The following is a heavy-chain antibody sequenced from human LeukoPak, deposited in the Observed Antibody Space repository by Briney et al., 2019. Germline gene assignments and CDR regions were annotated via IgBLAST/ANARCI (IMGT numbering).Heavy chain of an antibody. Sequence: PGGSLRLSCAASDFTSSFYWMTWVRQAPGEGLEWVANILPDGSEKYYLDSVKGRFTISRDNPTNSLYLQINSLRAEDTALYYCGRLARNAWYAVDYWGQGTLVTVSS. CDR1: DFTSSFYW. CDR2: ILPDGSEK. CDR3: GRLARNAWYAVDY. J-gene: IGHJ4*02. D-gene: IGHD6-19*01. V-gene: IGHV3-7*01.